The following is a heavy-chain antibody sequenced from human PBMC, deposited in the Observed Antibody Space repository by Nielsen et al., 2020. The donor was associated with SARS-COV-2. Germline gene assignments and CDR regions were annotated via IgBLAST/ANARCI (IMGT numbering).Heavy chain of an antibody. J-gene: IGHJ4*02. Sequence: ASVKVSCKASGYTFTSYDINWVRQATGQGLEWMGWMNPNSGNTGYAQKFQGRVTMTRNTSISTAYMELSSLRSEDTAVYYCARETPSRYGDLIRYWGQGTLVTVSS. CDR3: ARETPSRYGDLIRY. V-gene: IGHV1-8*01. CDR1: GYTFTSYD. D-gene: IGHD4-17*01. CDR2: MNPNSGNT.